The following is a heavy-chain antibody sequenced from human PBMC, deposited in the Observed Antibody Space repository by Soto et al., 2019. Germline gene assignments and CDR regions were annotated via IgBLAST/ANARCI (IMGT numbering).Heavy chain of an antibody. CDR3: AREGPLDYCSGGSCYFDY. D-gene: IGHD2-15*01. Sequence: QVQLVQSGAEVKKPGSSVKVSCKASGGTFSSYAISWVRQAPGQGLEWMGGIIPIFGTANYAQKFQGRVTITADESTSTAYMELSSLRSGDTAVYYCAREGPLDYCSGGSCYFDYWGQGTLVTVSS. V-gene: IGHV1-69*01. J-gene: IGHJ4*02. CDR1: GGTFSSYA. CDR2: IIPIFGTA.